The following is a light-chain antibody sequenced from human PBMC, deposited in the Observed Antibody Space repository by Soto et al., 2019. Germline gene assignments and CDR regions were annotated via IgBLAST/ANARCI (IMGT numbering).Light chain of an antibody. CDR1: QSLLYSSNNKNY. V-gene: IGKV4-1*01. J-gene: IGKJ4*01. Sequence: DVVMTQSPESLAVSLGERATINCRSSQSLLYSSNNKNYLAWYQQKPGQPPKLLFYWASTRESGVPARFSGSGFGTDFTLTISSLQAEDVAVYYCRQYYSTPLSFGGGTKVDIK. CDR2: WAS. CDR3: RQYYSTPLS.